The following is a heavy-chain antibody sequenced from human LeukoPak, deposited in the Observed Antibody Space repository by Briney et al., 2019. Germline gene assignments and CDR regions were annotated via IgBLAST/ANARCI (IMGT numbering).Heavy chain of an antibody. J-gene: IGHJ4*02. CDR1: GYTFTSYG. V-gene: IGHV1-18*01. D-gene: IGHD5-12*01. Sequence: ASVKVSCKASGYTFTSYGTSRVRQAPGQGLEWMGWISAYNGNTNYAQKLQGRVTMTTDTSTSTAYMELRSLRSDDTAVYYCARTRGGVATIPLDYWGQGTLVTVSS. CDR3: ARTRGGVATIPLDY. CDR2: ISAYNGNT.